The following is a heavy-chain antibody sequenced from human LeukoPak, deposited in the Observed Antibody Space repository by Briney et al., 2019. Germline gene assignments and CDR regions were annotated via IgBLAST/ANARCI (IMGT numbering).Heavy chain of an antibody. J-gene: IGHJ4*02. CDR2: ISGSNSYI. Sequence: GGSLRLSCAASGFTFSSYTMHWIRQAPGKGLEWVSSISGSNSYIFYADSVKGRFTVSRDNAKDSLYLQMNSLRAEDTAVYYCARDYPLDYWGQGTLVTVSS. CDR3: ARDYPLDY. V-gene: IGHV3-21*01. CDR1: GFTFSSYT.